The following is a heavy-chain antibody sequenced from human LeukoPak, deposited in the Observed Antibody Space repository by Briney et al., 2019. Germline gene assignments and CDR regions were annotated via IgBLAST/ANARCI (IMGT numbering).Heavy chain of an antibody. V-gene: IGHV3-7*04. CDR3: ARDKGYNWFDP. CDR2: INEDGSVK. J-gene: IGHJ5*02. Sequence: GGSLRLSCAASQFTFSTSWMTWVRQPPGKGLEWVANINEDGSVKNYVGSVKGRFTISRDNAENSLYLQMNSLRDDDTAVYYCARDKGYNWFDPWGQGTLVTVSS. CDR1: QFTFSTSW.